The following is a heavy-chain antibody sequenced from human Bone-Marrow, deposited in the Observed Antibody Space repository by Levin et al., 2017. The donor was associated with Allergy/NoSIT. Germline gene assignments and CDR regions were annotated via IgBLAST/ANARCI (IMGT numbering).Heavy chain of an antibody. CDR3: VARSNGMDV. D-gene: IGHD5-12*01. CDR1: EFIVSSNY. J-gene: IGHJ6*02. CDR2: MYSGGSA. V-gene: IGHV3-66*01. Sequence: GESLKISCAASEFIVSSNYMSWVRQAPGKGLDWVSVMYSGGSAYYAESVKGRFTISRDNSKNTLYLQMNSLRAEDTAVYYCVARSNGMDVWGQGTTVTVSS.